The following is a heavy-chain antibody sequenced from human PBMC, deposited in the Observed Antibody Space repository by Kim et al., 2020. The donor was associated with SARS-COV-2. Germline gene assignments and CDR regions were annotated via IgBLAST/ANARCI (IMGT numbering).Heavy chain of an antibody. CDR3: ARDLTWNACDT. V-gene: IGHV3-74*01. J-gene: IGHJ3*02. D-gene: IGHD5-12*01. CDR1: GFTLDSYW. CDR2: ISSESDGSGT. Sequence: GGSLRLSCVGSGFTLDSYWMLWVRQAPGKGLEWVARISSESDGSGTRYADSVKGRFTISRDTAKNTLYLQMNSLRADDTAVYYCARDLTWNACDTWGQGTVVTVSS.